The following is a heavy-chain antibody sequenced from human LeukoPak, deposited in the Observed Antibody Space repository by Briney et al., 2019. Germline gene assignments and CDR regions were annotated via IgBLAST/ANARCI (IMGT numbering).Heavy chain of an antibody. CDR2: IKSKTDGGTT. D-gene: IGHD2-2*01. J-gene: IGHJ1*01. Sequence: PGGSLRLSCAASGFTFSNAWMSWVRQAPGKGLEWVGRIKSKTDGGTTDYAAPVKGRSTISRDDSKNTLYLQMNSLKTEDTAVYYCTTEPDIVVGDEYFQHWGQGTLVTVSS. CDR1: GFTFSNAW. CDR3: TTEPDIVVGDEYFQH. V-gene: IGHV3-15*01.